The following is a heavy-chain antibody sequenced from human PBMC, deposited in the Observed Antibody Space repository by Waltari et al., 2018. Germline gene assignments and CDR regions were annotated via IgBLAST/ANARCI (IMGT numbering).Heavy chain of an antibody. CDR1: GFTFSSYA. Sequence: EVQMLESGGGLVQPGGSLRLSCAASGFTFSSYAMGWVRQAPGKGLEWVSVIYSDRTTYYADSVKGRFTISRDNSKNTLYLQMNSLRAEDTAVYYCSKESDGRRGPLIYWGQGTLVTVSS. D-gene: IGHD3-10*01. CDR2: IYSDRTT. J-gene: IGHJ4*02. CDR3: SKESDGRRGPLIY. V-gene: IGHV3-23*03.